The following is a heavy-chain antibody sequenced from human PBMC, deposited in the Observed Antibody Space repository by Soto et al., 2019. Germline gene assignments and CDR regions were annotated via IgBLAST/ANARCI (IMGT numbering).Heavy chain of an antibody. D-gene: IGHD4-17*01. J-gene: IGHJ5*02. V-gene: IGHV4-31*11. CDR1: GGSISSGGYS. Sequence: SETLSLTCAVSGGSISSGGYSWSWIRQHPGKGLEWIGYIYYSGSTYYNPSLKSRVTISVDTSKNQFSLKLSSVTAADTAVYYCARSSDYGDPNAWGQGTLVTVSS. CDR3: ARSSDYGDPNA. CDR2: IYYSGST.